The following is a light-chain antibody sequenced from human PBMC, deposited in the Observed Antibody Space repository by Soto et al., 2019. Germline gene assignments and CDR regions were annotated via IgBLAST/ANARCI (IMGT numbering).Light chain of an antibody. Sequence: QSVLTQPPSASGTPGQRVTISCSGSSSNIGSNTVNWYQQLPGTAPKLLICSNNQRPSGVPDRFSGSKSGTSASLAISGLQSEDEADYYCAASDDSLNGVVFGGGTKLTVL. CDR3: AASDDSLNGVV. V-gene: IGLV1-44*01. J-gene: IGLJ2*01. CDR2: SNN. CDR1: SSNIGSNT.